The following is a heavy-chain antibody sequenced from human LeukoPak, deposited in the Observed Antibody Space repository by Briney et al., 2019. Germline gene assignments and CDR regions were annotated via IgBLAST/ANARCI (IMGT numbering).Heavy chain of an antibody. CDR2: IYYSRST. D-gene: IGHD3-16*01. Sequence: SETLSVTCMGTGCFISRHYWSGIRQPAGKGVEGIGHIYYSRSTNFNRSLGSRDTISVDTSKTQYSLKLTSVTAADTAVYYCARGYYAYRNAAFDIWGQGTMITVSS. CDR3: ARGYYAYRNAAFDI. CDR1: GCFISRHY. V-gene: IGHV4-59*11. J-gene: IGHJ3*02.